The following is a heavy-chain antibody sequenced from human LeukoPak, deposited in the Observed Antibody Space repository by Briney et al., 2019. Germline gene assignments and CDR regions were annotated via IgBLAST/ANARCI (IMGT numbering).Heavy chain of an antibody. V-gene: IGHV3-66*01. CDR2: VYSGGLT. CDR3: VRDRWPGLGDF. D-gene: IGHD6-19*01. Sequence: GGSLRLSCAASGFTVSDNYMSWVRQAPGKGLEWVSTVYSGGLTHYADPVKGRFTISRDNSKNTLYLQMSSLRAEDTAVYYCVRDRWPGLGDFWGQGTTVTVSS. CDR1: GFTVSDNY. J-gene: IGHJ6*02.